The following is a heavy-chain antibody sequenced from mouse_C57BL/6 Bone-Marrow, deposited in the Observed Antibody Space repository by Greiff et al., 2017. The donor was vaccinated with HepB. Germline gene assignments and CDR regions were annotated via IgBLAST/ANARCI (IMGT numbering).Heavy chain of an antibody. CDR2: IRNKANGYTT. CDR1: GFTFTDYY. J-gene: IGHJ2*01. V-gene: IGHV7-3*01. CDR3: ARWDSNFDY. Sequence: EVQLVESGGGLVQPGGSLSLSCAASGFTFTDYYMSWVRQPPGKALEWLGFIRNKANGYTTEYSASVKGRFTISRDNSQSILYLQMNALRAEDSATYYCARWDSNFDYWGQGTTLTVSS. D-gene: IGHD2-5*01.